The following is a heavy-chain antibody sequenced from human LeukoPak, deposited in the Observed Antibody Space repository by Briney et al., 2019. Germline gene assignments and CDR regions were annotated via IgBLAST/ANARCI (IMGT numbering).Heavy chain of an antibody. Sequence: SVNVSCKASGGTFSSYAISWVRQAPGQGLEWMGGIIPIFGTANYAQKFQGRVTITADESTSTAYMELSSLRSKDTAVYYCARAATMIVVVNWFDPWGQGTLVTVSS. CDR2: IIPIFGTA. J-gene: IGHJ5*02. CDR1: GGTFSSYA. CDR3: ARAATMIVVVNWFDP. V-gene: IGHV1-69*01. D-gene: IGHD3-22*01.